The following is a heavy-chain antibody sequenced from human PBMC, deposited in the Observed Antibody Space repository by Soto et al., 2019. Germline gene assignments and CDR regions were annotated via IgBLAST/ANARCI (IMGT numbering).Heavy chain of an antibody. CDR2: INPNTGVT. CDR3: AKDPTGRTGY. CDR1: GYSFTNYY. D-gene: IGHD1-1*01. V-gene: IGHV1-2*02. J-gene: IGHJ4*02. Sequence: AASVKVSCKASGYSFTNYYMHWVRQAPGQGLEWMGWINPNTGVTKYAQNFQGRVTMTRDTSISTAYMELSRLRSDDTAVYYCAKDPTGRTGYWGQGALVTVSS.